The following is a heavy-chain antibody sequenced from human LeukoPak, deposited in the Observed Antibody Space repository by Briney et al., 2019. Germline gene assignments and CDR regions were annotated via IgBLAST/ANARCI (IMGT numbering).Heavy chain of an antibody. CDR2: VSYSGTT. D-gene: IGHD2-21*01. Sequence: SETLSLTCNVSGASISSRGHYWSWIRQSPGNGLEWIGTVSYSGTTYYNPSLKSRVTVSVDTSKNHFSLKLISVTAADTTLYYCARLGSVVVAINGFPSGVFDNWGQGVLVTVSS. CDR3: ARLGSVVVAINGFPSGVFDN. V-gene: IGHV4-39*02. CDR1: GASISSRGHY. J-gene: IGHJ4*02.